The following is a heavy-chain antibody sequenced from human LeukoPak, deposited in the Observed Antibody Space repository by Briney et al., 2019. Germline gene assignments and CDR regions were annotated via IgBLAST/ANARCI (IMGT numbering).Heavy chain of an antibody. CDR2: INVEGATT. Sequence: GGSLRLSCADSGFTFTRFWMHWVRQAPGKGLVWVSRINVEGATTTYADSVEGRFTISRDENALYLQMNHLRVDDTAVYYCTRGGEEPFDYWGQGTLVTVSP. V-gene: IGHV3-74*01. CDR3: TRGGEEPFDY. J-gene: IGHJ4*02. D-gene: IGHD3-10*01. CDR1: GFTFTRFW.